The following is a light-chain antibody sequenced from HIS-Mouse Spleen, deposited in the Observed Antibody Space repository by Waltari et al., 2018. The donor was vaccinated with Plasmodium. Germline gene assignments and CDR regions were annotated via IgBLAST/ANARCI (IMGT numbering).Light chain of an antibody. CDR3: PICDSSLSGSV. CDR1: SSNSGARSA. CDR2: GNK. V-gene: IGLV1-40*01. Sequence: QSVLTPPPSVARAPGQRGTLHCPGTSSNSGARSAVDCYQQLPGTAPKLHIYGNKQRPSGVPERFSGSKSGTSASVAITGLQGEDEADYYCPICDSSLSGSVFGGGTKLTVL. J-gene: IGLJ2*01.